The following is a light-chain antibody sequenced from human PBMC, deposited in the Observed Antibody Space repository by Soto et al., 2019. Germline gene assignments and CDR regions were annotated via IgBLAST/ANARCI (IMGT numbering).Light chain of an antibody. CDR2: DAS. CDR3: QQYNNWPTWT. V-gene: IGKV1-5*01. Sequence: IQLTQSPSTLSASVGDRVIITCRASQSISSWLAWYQQKPGKVPNLLIYDASNLESGVPLRFSGSGSGTEFTLTISSLQSEDFAVYYCQQYNNWPTWTFGQGTKVGIK. CDR1: QSISSW. J-gene: IGKJ1*01.